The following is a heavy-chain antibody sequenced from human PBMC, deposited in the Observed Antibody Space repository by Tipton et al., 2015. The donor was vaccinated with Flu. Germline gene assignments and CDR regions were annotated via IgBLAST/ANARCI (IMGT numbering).Heavy chain of an antibody. CDR2: VHYSGSS. J-gene: IGHJ4*02. CDR3: ARGGYNLVY. Sequence: GLVKPSETLSLTCTVSGGFVSSYFWTWIRQAPGKGLEWIGYVHYSGSSNYSPSLKSRVTMSVDTSKNQFSLKLNSVAAADTAVYYCARGGYNLVYWGQGTLVTVSS. D-gene: IGHD5-24*01. V-gene: IGHV4-59*02. CDR1: GGFVSSYF.